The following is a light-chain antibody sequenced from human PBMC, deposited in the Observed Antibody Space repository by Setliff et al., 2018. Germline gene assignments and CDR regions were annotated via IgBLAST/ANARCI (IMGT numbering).Light chain of an antibody. CDR2: EVT. J-gene: IGLJ2*01. CDR1: SSDVGTYNF. Sequence: SVLTQPAAVSGSPGQSITISCTGTSSDVGTYNFVSWYQQHPGKAPKLMIYEVTKRPSGVSDRFSGSKSGNTASLTISGLQAEDEADYYCLSYTSETTHALFAGGTKVTVL. CDR3: LSYTSETTHAL. V-gene: IGLV2-14*03.